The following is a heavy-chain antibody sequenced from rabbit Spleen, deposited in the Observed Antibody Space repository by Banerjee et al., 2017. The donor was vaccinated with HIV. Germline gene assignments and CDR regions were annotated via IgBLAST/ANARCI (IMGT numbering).Heavy chain of an antibody. Sequence: QEQLVESGGGLVQPEGSLKLSCTASGFPFSNKAVMCWVRQAPGKGLEWIASINAVTGKAVYASWAKGRFTFSKTSSTTVTLQMTSLTAADTATYFCARNYVNAFDPWGQGTLVTVS. D-gene: IGHD1-1*01. CDR1: GFPFSNKAV. CDR2: INAVTGKA. CDR3: ARNYVNAFDP. J-gene: IGHJ2*01. V-gene: IGHV1S45*01.